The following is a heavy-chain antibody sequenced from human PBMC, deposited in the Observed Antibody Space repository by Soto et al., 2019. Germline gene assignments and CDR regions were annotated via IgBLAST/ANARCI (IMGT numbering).Heavy chain of an antibody. CDR3: ARGLISGSHYSGGWYYFDS. CDR2: INHSGSA. CDR1: GGSFSDFI. J-gene: IGHJ4*02. D-gene: IGHD1-26*01. Sequence: SETLSLTCDVYGGSFSDFIWTWIRQTPGKGLQWIGQINHSGSANYNPSLKSRVTISVHTSSSQFSLELSSVTAADTAVYYCARGLISGSHYSGGWYYFDSWGQGTLVTVSS. V-gene: IGHV4-34*01.